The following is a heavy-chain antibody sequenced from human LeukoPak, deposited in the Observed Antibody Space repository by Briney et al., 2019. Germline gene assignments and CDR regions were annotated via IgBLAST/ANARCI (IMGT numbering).Heavy chain of an antibody. V-gene: IGHV3-23*01. CDR3: AKDHYYDSSVSSFGWFDP. CDR2: ISGSGGST. CDR1: GFTFSSYA. Sequence: GGSLRLSCAASGFTFSSYAMSWVRQAPGKGLEWVSAISGSGGSTYYADSVKGRFTISRDNSKNTLYLQMNSLRAEDTAVYYCAKDHYYDSSVSSFGWFDPWGQGTLVTVSS. D-gene: IGHD3-22*01. J-gene: IGHJ5*02.